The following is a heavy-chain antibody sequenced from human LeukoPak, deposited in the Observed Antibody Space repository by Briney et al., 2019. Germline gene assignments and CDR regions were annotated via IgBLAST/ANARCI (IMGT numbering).Heavy chain of an antibody. CDR2: INPNSGGT. Sequence: ASVKVSFKASGYTYTEYYMHWVPQAPGQGLEWMGWINPNSGGTNYAQKFQGRVTMTRDTSISTAYMELSRLRSDDTAVYYCARSPDYDFWCGYYWNRVCFQHWGQGTLVTVSS. CDR3: ARSPDYDFWCGYYWNRVCFQH. D-gene: IGHD3-3*01. V-gene: IGHV1-2*02. J-gene: IGHJ1*01. CDR1: GYTYTEYY.